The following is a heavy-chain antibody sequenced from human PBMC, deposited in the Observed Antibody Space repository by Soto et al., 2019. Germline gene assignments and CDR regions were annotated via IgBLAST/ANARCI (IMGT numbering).Heavy chain of an antibody. CDR2: ISWNSGSI. CDR1: GFTFDDYA. J-gene: IGHJ5*02. CDR3: AREYCSSTSCLNWFDP. V-gene: IGHV3-9*01. Sequence: GGSLRLSCAASGFTFDDYAMHWVRQAPGKGLEWVSGISWNSGSIGYADSVKGRFTISRDNAKNSLYLQMNSLRAEDTALYYCAREYCSSTSCLNWFDPWGQGT. D-gene: IGHD2-2*01.